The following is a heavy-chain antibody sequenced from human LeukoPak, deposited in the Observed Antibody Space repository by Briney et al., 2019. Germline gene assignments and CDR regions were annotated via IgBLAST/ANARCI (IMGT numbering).Heavy chain of an antibody. D-gene: IGHD5-24*01. V-gene: IGHV3-30*04. CDR2: ISYDGINK. CDR3: ERDGDGYNSYFDY. J-gene: IGHJ4*02. CDR1: GFTFSSYS. Sequence: HPGGSLRLSCAASGFTFSSYSMHWVRQAPGKGLKWVAFISYDGINKYADSVKGRFTISRDNSKNTLYLQMNSLRAEDTAVYYCERDGDGYNSYFDYWGQGTLVTVSS.